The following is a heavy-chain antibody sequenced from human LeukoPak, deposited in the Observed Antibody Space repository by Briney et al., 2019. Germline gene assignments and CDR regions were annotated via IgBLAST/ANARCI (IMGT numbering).Heavy chain of an antibody. Sequence: GGSLRLSCAASGFTFSTYNMNWVRQAPGKGLEWVSSIRGSSSNIYYADLVRGRFNISRDKAKNSLYLQMNILRAEDTAVYYCARVKDPAYPGAFDIWGQGTRVTVSS. J-gene: IGHJ3*02. CDR1: GFTFSTYN. CDR2: IRGSSSNI. CDR3: ARVKDPAYPGAFDI. V-gene: IGHV3-21*01.